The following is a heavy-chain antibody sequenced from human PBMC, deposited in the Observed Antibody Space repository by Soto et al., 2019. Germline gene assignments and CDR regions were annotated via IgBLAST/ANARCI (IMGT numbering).Heavy chain of an antibody. V-gene: IGHV1-18*04. CDR2: ISAYNGNT. CDR3: ASKYSGYDADAFDI. J-gene: IGHJ3*02. CDR1: GYTFTSYG. Sequence: ASVKFSCKASGYTFTSYGFTWVRQAPGQGLEWMGWISAYNGNTNYAQKLQGRVTMTTDTSTSTAYMELRSLRSDDTAVYYCASKYSGYDADAFDIWGQGTMVTVSS. D-gene: IGHD5-12*01.